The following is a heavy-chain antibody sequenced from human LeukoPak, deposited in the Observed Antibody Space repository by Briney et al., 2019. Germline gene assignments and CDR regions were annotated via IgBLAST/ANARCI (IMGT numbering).Heavy chain of an antibody. CDR1: GFTFSSYW. J-gene: IGHJ4*02. Sequence: GGSLRLSCAASGFTFSSYWMSWVRQAPGKGLGWVANINQDGGEKYYVDSVKGRFNISRDNAKNSLFLQMNSLRAEDTAVYYCAREGQWLAPRAFDCWGQGTLVTVSS. CDR3: AREGQWLAPRAFDC. D-gene: IGHD6-19*01. CDR2: INQDGGEK. V-gene: IGHV3-7*01.